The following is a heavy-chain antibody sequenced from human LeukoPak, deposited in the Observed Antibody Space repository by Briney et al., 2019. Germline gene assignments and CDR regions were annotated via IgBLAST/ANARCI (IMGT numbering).Heavy chain of an antibody. CDR2: IHHSGST. CDR1: GGSFSAYY. CDR3: ATEEGYNAY. V-gene: IGHV4-34*01. D-gene: IGHD5-24*01. J-gene: IGHJ4*02. Sequence: SETLSLTCAVYGGSFSAYYWSWIRQSPGKGLEWIGEIHHSGSTKYNPSLKSRVTISVDMSQSQFSLKLTSVTAADTAVYYCATEEGYNAYWGQGVLVTVSS.